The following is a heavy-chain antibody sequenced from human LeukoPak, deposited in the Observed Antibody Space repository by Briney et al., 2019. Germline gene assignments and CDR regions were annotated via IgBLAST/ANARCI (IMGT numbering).Heavy chain of an antibody. V-gene: IGHV3-21*05. CDR1: GFTFSSYG. J-gene: IGHJ4*02. D-gene: IGHD1-14*01. CDR3: ARTIRNPEA. CDR2: ISTRSTFT. Sequence: GGSLRLSCAASGFTFSSYGMHWVRQAPGKGLEWVSYISTRSTFTNYADSVKGRFTVSRDDAKNSLYLQMNSLRAEDTAVYYCARTIRNPEAWGQGTLVTVSS.